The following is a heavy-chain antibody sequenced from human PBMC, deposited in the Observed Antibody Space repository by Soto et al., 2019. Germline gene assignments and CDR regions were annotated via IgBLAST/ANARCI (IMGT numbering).Heavy chain of an antibody. CDR3: ARVPSP. CDR1: VGSISSGSYS. Sequence: PSETLSLTCAVSVGSISSGSYSWSWIRQPPGKGLEWIGYIYHSGNTYYNPSLKSRVSISVDRSKNQFSLKLSSVTAADTAVYYCARVPSPWGQGTLVAVSS. CDR2: IYHSGNT. J-gene: IGHJ5*02. V-gene: IGHV4-30-2*01.